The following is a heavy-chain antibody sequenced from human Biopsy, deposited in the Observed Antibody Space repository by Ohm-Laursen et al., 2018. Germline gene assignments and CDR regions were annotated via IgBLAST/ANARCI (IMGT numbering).Heavy chain of an antibody. CDR1: GYTFTGYH. V-gene: IGHV1-2*02. CDR3: TRGGYYYDSLAYYYWFDP. Sequence: GASVKVSCKASGYTFTGYHVHWVRQAPGQGLEWMGWINAKTGDTNYAQKFQGRVTMTRDTSISTAYVDLSSLRSDDTAVYYCTRGGYYYDSLAYYYWFDPWGHGTLVTVSS. CDR2: INAKTGDT. D-gene: IGHD3-22*01. J-gene: IGHJ5*02.